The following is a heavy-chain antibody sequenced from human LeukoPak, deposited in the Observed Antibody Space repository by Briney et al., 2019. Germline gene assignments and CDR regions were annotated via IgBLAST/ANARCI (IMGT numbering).Heavy chain of an antibody. Sequence: GGSLRLSCAASGFTFSSYAMSWVRQAPGKGLEWVSAISGSGGSTYYADSVRGRFTISRDNSKNTLYLQMNSLRAEDTAVYYCANKGGIDPFDYWGQGTLVTVSS. J-gene: IGHJ4*02. D-gene: IGHD1-1*01. CDR2: ISGSGGST. V-gene: IGHV3-23*01. CDR3: ANKGGIDPFDY. CDR1: GFTFSSYA.